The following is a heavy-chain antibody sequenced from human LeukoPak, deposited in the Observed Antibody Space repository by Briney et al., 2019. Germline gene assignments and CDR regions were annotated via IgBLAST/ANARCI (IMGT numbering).Heavy chain of an antibody. D-gene: IGHD3-3*01. CDR1: GFTFSSYG. CDR2: ISYDGSNK. CDR3: ARDTDDFQGLDI. Sequence: PGGSLRLSCAASGFTFSSYGMHWVRQAPGKGLEWVAVISYDGSNKYYADSVKGRFTISRDNSKNTLYLQMNSLRAEDTAVYYCARDTDDFQGLDIWGQGTRVTVSS. V-gene: IGHV3-30*03. J-gene: IGHJ3*02.